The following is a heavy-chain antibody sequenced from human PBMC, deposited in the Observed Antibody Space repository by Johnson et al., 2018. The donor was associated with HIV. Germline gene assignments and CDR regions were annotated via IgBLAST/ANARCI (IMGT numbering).Heavy chain of an antibody. J-gene: IGHJ3*02. Sequence: MQLVESGGGLVQPGGSLRLSCTASGFSVSSYYMTWVRQTPVKGLEWVSVIFSGGSTYYADSVKGRFTISRDNSKNTLYLQMNSLRAEDTAVYYCARAIGNWDAFDIWGQGTMVTVSS. D-gene: IGHD1-1*01. CDR1: GFSVSSYY. CDR3: ARAIGNWDAFDI. CDR2: IFSGGST. V-gene: IGHV3-66*02.